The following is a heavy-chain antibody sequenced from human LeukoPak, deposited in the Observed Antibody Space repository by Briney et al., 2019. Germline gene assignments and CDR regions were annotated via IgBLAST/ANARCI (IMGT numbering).Heavy chain of an antibody. Sequence: GGSLRLSCEASGFTFSFYSMNWVRLSPGKGLEWVSSITPNSDYIFYADSVKGRFTISRDNTKNSLYLQVNSLRAEDTAVYYCARGGGLDVWGQGATVTVSS. D-gene: IGHD3-16*01. CDR2: ITPNSDYI. CDR3: ARGGGLDV. CDR1: GFTFSFYS. J-gene: IGHJ6*02. V-gene: IGHV3-21*01.